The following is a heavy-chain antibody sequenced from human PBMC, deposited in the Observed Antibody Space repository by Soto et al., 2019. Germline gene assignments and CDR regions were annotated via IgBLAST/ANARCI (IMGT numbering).Heavy chain of an antibody. CDR1: GFTFSSYG. J-gene: IGHJ4*02. CDR2: ISYDGSNK. V-gene: IGHV3-30*18. CDR3: ANVGATNSALVDY. Sequence: PGGSLRLSCAASGFTFSSYGMHWVRQAPGKGLEWVAVISYDGSNKYYADSVKGRFTISRDNSKNTLYLQMNSLRAEDTAVYYCANVGATNSALVDYWGQGTLVTVSS. D-gene: IGHD1-26*01.